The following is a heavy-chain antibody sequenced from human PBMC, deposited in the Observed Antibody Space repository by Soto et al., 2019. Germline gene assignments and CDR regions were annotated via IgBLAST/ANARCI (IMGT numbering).Heavy chain of an antibody. CDR2: INRDVSST. J-gene: IGHJ4*02. V-gene: IGHV3-74*01. CDR3: AVAVAGPTAIGY. CDR1: GFTFSSYW. Sequence: EVQLVESGGGLVQPGGSLRLSCAASGFTFSSYWMHWVRQAPGKGLVWVSRINRDVSSTSYAHYVKGRFTISRDNAKNTLSLQINSRRAEDTAVYYCAVAVAGPTAIGYWGQGTQVTVSS. D-gene: IGHD6-19*01.